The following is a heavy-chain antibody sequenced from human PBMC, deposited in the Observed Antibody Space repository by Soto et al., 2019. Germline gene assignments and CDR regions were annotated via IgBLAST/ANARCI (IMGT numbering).Heavy chain of an antibody. Sequence: GXSVKVCCRASGYTFTYHGIDWARQAPGQGLEWVGWVSSYNGNTNYAYNLKDRVIMTTDASTSTAYMELRGLRSDDTAVYYCAREVEGRYSIDDFWGQGTPVTV. V-gene: IGHV1-18*01. J-gene: IGHJ4*02. CDR3: AREVEGRYSIDDF. CDR1: GYTFTYHG. D-gene: IGHD3-10*01. CDR2: VSSYNGNT.